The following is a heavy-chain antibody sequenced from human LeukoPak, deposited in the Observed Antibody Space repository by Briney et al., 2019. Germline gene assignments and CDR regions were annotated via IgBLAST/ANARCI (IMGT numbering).Heavy chain of an antibody. V-gene: IGHV4-59*12. CDR3: ARGLGAREVGY. Sequence: SETLSLTCTVSGGSIRSYHWSWIRQPPGKGLEWIGYIYFSGSTNYNVSLKSRVNISMDKSKNQFSLKLTSIDAADTAVYYCARGLGAREVGYWGQGTLVTVSS. D-gene: IGHD1-26*01. CDR1: GGSIRSYH. J-gene: IGHJ4*02. CDR2: IYFSGST.